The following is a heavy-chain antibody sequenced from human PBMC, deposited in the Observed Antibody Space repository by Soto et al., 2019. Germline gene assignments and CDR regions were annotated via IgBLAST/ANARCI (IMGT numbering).Heavy chain of an antibody. CDR3: ARAPGGPDGPGNY. CDR1: GYTFTSYA. Sequence: QVQLVQSGAEVKKPGASVKVSCKASGYTFTSYAMQWVRQAPGQRLERMGWINAGNGNTKYSQKFQGRVTFNRETSASTDYMERSSLRSEETAVYYCARAPGGPDGPGNYWGKGTLVTVSP. CDR2: INAGNGNT. D-gene: IGHD2-15*01. V-gene: IGHV1-3*01. J-gene: IGHJ4*02.